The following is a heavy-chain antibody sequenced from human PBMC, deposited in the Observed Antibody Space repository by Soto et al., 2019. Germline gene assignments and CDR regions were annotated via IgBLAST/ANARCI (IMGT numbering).Heavy chain of an antibody. D-gene: IGHD2-2*01. J-gene: IGHJ6*02. CDR3: AARGCSSTSCYYYYGMDV. V-gene: IGHV1-58*02. CDR1: GFTFTSSA. Sequence: QMQLVQSGPEVKKPGTSVKVSCKASGFTFTSSAMQWVRQARGQRLEWIGWIVVGSGNTNYAQKFQERVTITRDMSTSPAYMELSSLRSEDTAVYYCAARGCSSTSCYYYYGMDVWGQGTTVTVSS. CDR2: IVVGSGNT.